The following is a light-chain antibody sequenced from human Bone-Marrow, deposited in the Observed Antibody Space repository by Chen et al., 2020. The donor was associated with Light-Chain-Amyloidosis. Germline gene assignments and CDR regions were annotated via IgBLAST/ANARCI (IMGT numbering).Light chain of an antibody. J-gene: IGKJ1*01. V-gene: IGKV1-5*03. CDR3: QQYNTDFRT. CDR2: RAS. Sequence: DIQMTQSPSTLSASLGYSVTITCRASQSIRIYLAWYQQKPGAAPNLLIYRASNLLTGVPSRFSGSGSVTEFTLTISGLQPDDFATYYGQQYNTDFRTFGQGTKVEIK. CDR1: QSIRIY.